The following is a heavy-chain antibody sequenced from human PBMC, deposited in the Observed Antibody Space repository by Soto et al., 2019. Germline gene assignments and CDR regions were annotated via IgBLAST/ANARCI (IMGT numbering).Heavy chain of an antibody. V-gene: IGHV1-8*01. J-gene: IGHJ4*02. CDR3: ARRYCSSVNCYVGY. CDR2: MNPSSATT. CDR1: GYTFTSYD. D-gene: IGHD2-2*01. Sequence: QVQLVQSGAEVKKPGASVKVSCKASGYTFTSYDINWVRQATGQGLEWMGWMNPSSATTRYAQRFQGRVTMTRDTSISTAYMGLSSRRSEDTAVYYCARRYCSSVNCYVGYWGQGTLVTVSS.